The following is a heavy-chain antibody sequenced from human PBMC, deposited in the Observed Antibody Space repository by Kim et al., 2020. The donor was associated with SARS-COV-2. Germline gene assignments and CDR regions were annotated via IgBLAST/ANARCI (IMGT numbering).Heavy chain of an antibody. V-gene: IGHV3-23*01. J-gene: IGHJ5*01. Sequence: GGSLRLSCAASGFTFNIFAMTWVRQAPGKGLEWVSAISGSGGRTDYADSVKGRFTMSRDNSKKTFYLQMDNLGAEDTAVYYCVKEGATAVPGNWLDSWGRGTLVTVSA. CDR2: ISGSGGRT. CDR3: VKEGATAVPGNWLDS. CDR1: GFTFNIFA. D-gene: IGHD3-10*02.